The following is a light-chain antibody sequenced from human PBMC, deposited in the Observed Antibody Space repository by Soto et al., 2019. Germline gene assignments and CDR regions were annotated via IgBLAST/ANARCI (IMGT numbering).Light chain of an antibody. Sequence: VVMTQSPLSLPVTLGQPASISCRSSQSPLHGDGNTYLNWFQQRPGQSPRRLLYKVSNRDSGVPDRFSGSGSGTDVTLKISRVEAEDVGVYYCMQATQWPYTFGQGTKLEIK. V-gene: IGKV2-30*02. J-gene: IGKJ2*01. CDR2: KVS. CDR1: QSPLHGDGNTY. CDR3: MQATQWPYT.